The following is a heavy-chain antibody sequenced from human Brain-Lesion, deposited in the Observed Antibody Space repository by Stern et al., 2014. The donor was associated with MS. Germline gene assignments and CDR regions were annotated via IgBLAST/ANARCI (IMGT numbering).Heavy chain of an antibody. V-gene: IGHV1-2*04. J-gene: IGHJ6*02. CDR3: ARVPGGVFGGMDV. CDR2: INPYSGDT. D-gene: IGHD4-23*01. Sequence: VQLVESGAEVKKPGASVKVSCKASGYTFTDYFMHWVRHAPGQGLEWLGWINPYSGDTKYAQKFQGWVTMTRDTSISTAYMELSSLRSDDTAVYYCARVPGGVFGGMDVWGQGTTVT. CDR1: GYTFTDYF.